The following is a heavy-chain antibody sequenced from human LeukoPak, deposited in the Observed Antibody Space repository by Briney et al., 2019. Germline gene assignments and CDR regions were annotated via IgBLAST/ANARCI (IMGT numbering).Heavy chain of an antibody. D-gene: IGHD2-8*02. Sequence: SETLSLTCTVSDGSISNYYWSWIRQPPGKGLEWIGYIYTSGSTNYNPSLRSRVTISVDTSKNQFSLKLSSVTAADTAVYYCARHLTGSSVCIEYWGQGTLVTVSS. CDR2: IYTSGST. CDR1: DGSISNYY. CDR3: ARHLTGSSVCIEY. J-gene: IGHJ4*02. V-gene: IGHV4-4*09.